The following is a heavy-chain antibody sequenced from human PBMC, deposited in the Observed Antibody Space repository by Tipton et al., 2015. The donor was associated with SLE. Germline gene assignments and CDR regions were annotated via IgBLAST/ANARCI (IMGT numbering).Heavy chain of an antibody. V-gene: IGHV4-59*08. J-gene: IGHJ4*02. D-gene: IGHD6-13*01. CDR3: ARHGYSSSWSFDY. CDR2: IYHSGST. Sequence: TLSLTCTVSGGSISSYYWSWIRQPPGKGLEWIGYIYHSGSTYYNPSLKSRVTISVDRSKNQFSLKLSSVTAADTAVYYCARHGYSSSWSFDYWGQGTLVTVSS. CDR1: GGSISSYY.